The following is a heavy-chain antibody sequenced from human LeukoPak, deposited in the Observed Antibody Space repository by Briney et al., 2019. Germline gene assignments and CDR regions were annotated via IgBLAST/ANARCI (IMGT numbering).Heavy chain of an antibody. Sequence: GGSLRLSCAASGFTFSSYSMNWVRQAPGKGLEWVSSISSSSSYIHYADSVKGRFTISRDNAKNSLYLQMNSLRAEDTAVYYCASPSEVSSWCFDYWGQGTLVTVSS. J-gene: IGHJ4*02. D-gene: IGHD6-13*01. V-gene: IGHV3-21*01. CDR3: ASPSEVSSWCFDY. CDR2: ISSSSSYI. CDR1: GFTFSSYS.